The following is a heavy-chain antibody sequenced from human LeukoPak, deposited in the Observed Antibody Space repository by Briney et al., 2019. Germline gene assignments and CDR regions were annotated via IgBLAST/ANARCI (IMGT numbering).Heavy chain of an antibody. D-gene: IGHD6-19*01. CDR3: ARGYSSGWWSYYFDY. CDR1: GGSISSSSYY. Sequence: SETLSLTCTVSGGSISSSSYYWGWIRQPPGKGLEWIGSIYYSGSTYYNPSLKSRVTISVDTSKNQFSLKLSSVPAADTAVYYCARGYSSGWWSYYFDYWGQGTLVTVSS. V-gene: IGHV4-39*01. J-gene: IGHJ4*02. CDR2: IYYSGST.